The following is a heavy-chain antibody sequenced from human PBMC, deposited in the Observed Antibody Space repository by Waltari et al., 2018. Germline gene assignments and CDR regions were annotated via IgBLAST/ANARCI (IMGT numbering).Heavy chain of an antibody. CDR1: GFTFSSYD. D-gene: IGHD2-15*01. J-gene: IGHJ3*02. CDR3: ASTVVMSLGAFDI. Sequence: EVQLVESGGGLVQPGGSLRLSCAASGFTFSSYDMNWVRKAPGKGLEWVSYISSSGSTIYYADSVKGRFTISRDNAKNSLYLQMNSLRAEDTAVYYCASTVVMSLGAFDIWGQGTMVTVSS. CDR2: ISSSGSTI. V-gene: IGHV3-48*03.